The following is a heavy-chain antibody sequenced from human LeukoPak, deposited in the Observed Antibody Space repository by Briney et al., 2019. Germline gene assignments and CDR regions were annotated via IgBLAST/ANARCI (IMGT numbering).Heavy chain of an antibody. V-gene: IGHV4-34*01. Sequence: SETLSLTCAVYIDSFTNYYWNWIRQTPGKGLEWIGEVNDSGGTNINPSLRSRVILSVDTSKNQFSLKLSSVTAADTAVYYCARITYYYDSSGYHEGSYMDVWGKGTTVTVSS. D-gene: IGHD3-22*01. CDR2: VNDSGGT. J-gene: IGHJ6*03. CDR1: IDSFTNYY. CDR3: ARITYYYDSSGYHEGSYMDV.